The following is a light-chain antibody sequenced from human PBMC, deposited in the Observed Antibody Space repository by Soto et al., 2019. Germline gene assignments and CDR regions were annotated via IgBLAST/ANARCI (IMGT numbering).Light chain of an antibody. CDR3: GTWDNSLGDGHVL. CDR2: DND. V-gene: IGLV1-51*01. Sequence: QSVLTQPPSVSAAPGQKVTISCSGGSSNIGNNYVSWYQQLPGTAPKLLIYDNDKRPSGIPDRFSGSKSGTSATLGITGLQTGDEADYYCGTWDNSLGDGHVLFGGGTKVTVL. CDR1: SSNIGNNY. J-gene: IGLJ2*01.